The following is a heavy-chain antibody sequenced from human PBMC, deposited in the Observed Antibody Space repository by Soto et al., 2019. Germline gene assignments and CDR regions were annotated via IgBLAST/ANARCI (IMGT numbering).Heavy chain of an antibody. CDR1: GFTFSSYG. CDR3: ARYYFGSGSYFDY. CDR2: ISNDSSNK. J-gene: IGHJ4*02. V-gene: IGHV3-33*08. D-gene: IGHD3-10*01. Sequence: HPGGSLRLSCAASGFTFSSYGMHWVRQAPGKGLEWVSVISNDSSNKYYADSVKGRFTISRDNAKNSLYLQMNSLRDEDTAVYYCARYYFGSGSYFDYWGQGT.